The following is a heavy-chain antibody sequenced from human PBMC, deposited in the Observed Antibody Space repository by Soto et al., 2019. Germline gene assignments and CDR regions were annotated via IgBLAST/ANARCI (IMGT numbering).Heavy chain of an antibody. D-gene: IGHD5-18*01. V-gene: IGHV4-39*01. CDR3: ARLDTVMVSNS. Sequence: QLQLQESGPGLVKPSETLSLTCTVSGGSISSSSYYWGWIRQPPGKGLEWIASIYYTGSTYYNPSLSSRVTISVDTSRNQFSLKLTSVTAADTAVYYCARLDTVMVSNSWGQGTLVTVSS. CDR2: IYYTGST. CDR1: GGSISSSSYY. J-gene: IGHJ4*02.